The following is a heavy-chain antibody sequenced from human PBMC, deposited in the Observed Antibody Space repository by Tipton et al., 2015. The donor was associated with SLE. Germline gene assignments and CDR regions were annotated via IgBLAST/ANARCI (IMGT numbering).Heavy chain of an antibody. CDR1: GFTFSSYA. J-gene: IGHJ3*02. Sequence: LRLSCAASGFTFSSYAMHWVRQAPGKGLEWIGSIYYSGSTYYNPSLKSRVTMSVDTSKNQFSLKLSSVTAADTAVYYCARAGGFIAAAGTRGAFDIWGQGTMVTVSS. V-gene: IGHV4-39*07. CDR3: ARAGGFIAAAGTRGAFDI. CDR2: IYYSGST. D-gene: IGHD6-13*01.